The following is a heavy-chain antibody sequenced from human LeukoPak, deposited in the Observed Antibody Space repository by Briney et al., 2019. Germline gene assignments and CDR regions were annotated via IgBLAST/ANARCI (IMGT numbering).Heavy chain of an antibody. CDR3: ARDETHFYGSGSSNWFDP. D-gene: IGHD3-10*01. J-gene: IGHJ5*02. V-gene: IGHV4-59*12. CDR1: SDSISSYY. CDR2: VYYSGST. Sequence: PSETLSLTCNVSSDSISSYYWSWIRQPPGKGPEWIGYVYYSGSTHYNPFLESRVTMSMDTSKKQFSLNLSSVTAADTAVYYCARDETHFYGSGSSNWFDPWGQGILVTVSS.